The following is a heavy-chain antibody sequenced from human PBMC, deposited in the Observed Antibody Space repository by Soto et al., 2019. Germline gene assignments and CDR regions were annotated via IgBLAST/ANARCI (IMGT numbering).Heavy chain of an antibody. D-gene: IGHD3-10*01. CDR1: GYNFINYG. V-gene: IGHV1-18*01. Sequence: ASVKVSCKASGYNFINYGITWVRQAPGQGLEWMGRISVHNGNTNYAQKLQGRVTMTTDTSTSTAYMELRSLRPDDTAVYYCVRDLDGSGSYYTDYWGPGTLVTVSS. CDR2: ISVHNGNT. CDR3: VRDLDGSGSYYTDY. J-gene: IGHJ4*02.